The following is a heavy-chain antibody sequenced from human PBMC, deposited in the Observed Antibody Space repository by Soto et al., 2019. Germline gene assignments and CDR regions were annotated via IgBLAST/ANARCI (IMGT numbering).Heavy chain of an antibody. D-gene: IGHD3-16*01. J-gene: IGHJ4*02. CDR3: VRGGPDLATIGRLDY. CDR1: GYTFTNYY. Sequence: QVQLVQSGAEVKRPGASVKVSCKASGYTFTNYYMHWVRQAPGQGLEWMGVIHYSGATPTYAQKFQGRVTMARDTSPSTVYVELSSLTSEDTAVYYCVRGGPDLATIGRLDYWSQGTLVTVSS. V-gene: IGHV1-46*01. CDR2: IHYSGATP.